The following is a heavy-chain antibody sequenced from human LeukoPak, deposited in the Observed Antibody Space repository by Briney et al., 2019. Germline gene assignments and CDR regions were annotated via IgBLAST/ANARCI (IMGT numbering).Heavy chain of an antibody. D-gene: IGHD6-6*01. CDR1: GFTFSSYG. Sequence: PGRSLILSCAASGFTFSSYGMHWVRQAPGKGLEWVAVIWYDGSNKYYADSVKGRFTISRDNSKNTLYLQMNSLRAEDTAVYYCAKAGPRYSSSSDPSQFFDYWGQGTLVTVSS. CDR2: IWYDGSNK. CDR3: AKAGPRYSSSSDPSQFFDY. V-gene: IGHV3-33*06. J-gene: IGHJ4*02.